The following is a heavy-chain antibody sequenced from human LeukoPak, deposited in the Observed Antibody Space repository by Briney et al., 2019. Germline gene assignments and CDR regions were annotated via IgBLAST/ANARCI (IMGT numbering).Heavy chain of an antibody. V-gene: IGHV3-23*01. CDR3: AKDPELGIDY. D-gene: IGHD6-6*01. CDR1: GFTFSSYA. CDR2: ISGSGGST. J-gene: IGHJ4*02. Sequence: GESLRLSCAASGFTFSSYAMGWVRQAPGKGLEWVSAISGSGGSTYYADSVKGRFTISRDNSKNTLYLQMNSLRAEDTAVYYCAKDPELGIDYWGQGTLVTVSS.